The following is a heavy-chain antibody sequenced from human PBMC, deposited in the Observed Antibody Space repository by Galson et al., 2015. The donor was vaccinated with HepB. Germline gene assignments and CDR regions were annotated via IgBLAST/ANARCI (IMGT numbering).Heavy chain of an antibody. CDR2: ISGSGGST. CDR3: AKAASIPSFQWLGGGFFDY. J-gene: IGHJ4*02. V-gene: IGHV3-23*01. CDR1: GFTFSSYA. D-gene: IGHD6-19*01. Sequence: SLRLSCAASGFTFSSYAMSWVRQAPGKGLEWVSAISGSGGSTYYADSVKGRFTISRDNSKNTLYLQMNSLRAEDTAVYYCAKAASIPSFQWLGGGFFDYWGQGTLVTVSS.